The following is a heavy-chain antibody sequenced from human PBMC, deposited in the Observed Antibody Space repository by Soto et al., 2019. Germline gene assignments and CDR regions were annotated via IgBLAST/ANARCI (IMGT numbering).Heavy chain of an antibody. D-gene: IGHD4-17*01. CDR1: GGSFSGYY. V-gene: IGHV4-34*01. Sequence: QVQLQQWGAGLLKPSETLSLTCAVYGGSFSGYYLSWIRQPPGKGLEWIGEINHSGSTNYNLSLQSRVTISVDTSKNQCSLELSSVTAADTAVYYCARGHDYGDYNPSWYFDLWGRGTLVTVSS. J-gene: IGHJ2*01. CDR2: INHSGST. CDR3: ARGHDYGDYNPSWYFDL.